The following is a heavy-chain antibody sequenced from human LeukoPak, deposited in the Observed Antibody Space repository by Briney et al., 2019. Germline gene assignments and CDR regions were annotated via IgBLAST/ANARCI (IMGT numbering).Heavy chain of an antibody. Sequence: GGTLRLSCAASGFTFRTLAVNWVRQAPGKGLEWVSTISDNGRSSHYADSVKGRFTISRDNSKNTLDLQMNSLKAEDTAIYYCAKDVRPGGGGMDVWGQGTTVTVSS. CDR3: AKDVRPGGGGMDV. CDR2: ISDNGRSS. CDR1: GFTFRTLA. V-gene: IGHV3-23*01. D-gene: IGHD3-10*02. J-gene: IGHJ6*02.